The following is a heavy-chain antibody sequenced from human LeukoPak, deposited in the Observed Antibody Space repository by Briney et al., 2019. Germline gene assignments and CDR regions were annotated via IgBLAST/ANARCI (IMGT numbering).Heavy chain of an antibody. Sequence: ASVKVSCKASGYTFTSYYMHWVRQAPGQGLEWRGWINPNSGGTKYAQKFQGRVTMTRDTSISTAYMELSRLRSDDTAVYYCARGLRFLEWLLPYGMDVWGQGTTVTVSS. CDR1: GYTFTSYY. CDR3: ARGLRFLEWLLPYGMDV. CDR2: INPNSGGT. V-gene: IGHV1-2*02. D-gene: IGHD3-3*01. J-gene: IGHJ6*02.